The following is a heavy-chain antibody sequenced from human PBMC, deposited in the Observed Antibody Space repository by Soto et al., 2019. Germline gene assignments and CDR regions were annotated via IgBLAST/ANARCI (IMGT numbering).Heavy chain of an antibody. Sequence: GGSLRLSCAASGFTFSSYGMHWVRQAPGKGLEWVAAISYDGSNKYYADSVKGRFTISRDNSKNTLYLQMNSLRAEDTAVYYCAKDRPHGVWFGELMYYFDYWGQGTLVTVSS. V-gene: IGHV3-30*18. CDR1: GFTFSSYG. D-gene: IGHD3-10*01. J-gene: IGHJ4*02. CDR3: AKDRPHGVWFGELMYYFDY. CDR2: ISYDGSNK.